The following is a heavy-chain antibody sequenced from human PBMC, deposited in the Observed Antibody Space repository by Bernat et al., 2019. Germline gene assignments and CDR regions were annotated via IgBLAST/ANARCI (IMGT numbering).Heavy chain of an antibody. D-gene: IGHD6-19*01. Sequence: VQLLESGGGLVQPGGSLRLSCAASGFTFSSYAMHWVRQAPGKGLEWVAVISYDGSNKYYADSVKGRFTISRDNSKNTLYLQMNSLRAEDTAVYYCARDISPSSGWYADYYYYYGMDVWGQGTTVTVSS. V-gene: IGHV3-30-3*01. J-gene: IGHJ6*02. CDR2: ISYDGSNK. CDR1: GFTFSSYA. CDR3: ARDISPSSGWYADYYYYYGMDV.